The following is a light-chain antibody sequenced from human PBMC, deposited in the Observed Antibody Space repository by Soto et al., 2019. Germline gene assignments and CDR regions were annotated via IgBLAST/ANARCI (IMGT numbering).Light chain of an antibody. CDR1: NIGSKS. CDR3: QLWDSSRNHPV. Sequence: SYELTQPPSVSVAPGETARITCGGNNIGSKSVHWYQLKPGQAPVLVIYYDSDRPSGIPERISGSNSGNTATLTISRVEAGDEADYYCQLWDSSRNHPVFGGGTQPTVL. J-gene: IGLJ3*02. CDR2: YDS. V-gene: IGLV3-21*04.